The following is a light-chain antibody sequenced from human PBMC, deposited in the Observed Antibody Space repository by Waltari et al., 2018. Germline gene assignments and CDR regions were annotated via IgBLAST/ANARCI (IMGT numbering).Light chain of an antibody. CDR1: ESIATN. Sequence: EILLTQSPDTLSVSPGERVNLSCRASESIATNLAWSQQRPGQAPRLLLFHASSRATDIPAKFSGSGSGTEFTLTISSLQAEDFAVYYCQQYNNWPPSTFGQGTKVEFK. J-gene: IGKJ1*01. CDR2: HAS. CDR3: QQYNNWPPST. V-gene: IGKV3-15*01.